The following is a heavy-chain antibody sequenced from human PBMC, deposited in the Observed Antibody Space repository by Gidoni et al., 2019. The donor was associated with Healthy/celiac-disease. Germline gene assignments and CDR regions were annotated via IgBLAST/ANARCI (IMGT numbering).Heavy chain of an antibody. CDR2: ISSSSSYI. Sequence: EVQLVASVGGLVKPGGSLRLSCAASGFTFRSYSMNWVRQAPGKGLEWVSSISSSSSYIYYADSVKGRFTISRDNAKNSLYLQMNSLRAEDTAVYYCARGWGQLLLEPYYFDYWGQGTLVTVSS. CDR3: ARGWGQLLLEPYYFDY. V-gene: IGHV3-21*01. CDR1: GFTFRSYS. J-gene: IGHJ4*02. D-gene: IGHD2-2*01.